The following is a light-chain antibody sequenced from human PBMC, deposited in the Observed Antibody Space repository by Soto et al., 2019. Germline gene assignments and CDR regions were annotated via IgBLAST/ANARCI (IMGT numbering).Light chain of an antibody. CDR2: DAS. V-gene: IGKV3-11*01. Sequence: DIVLPPAPATLSLSPGDRATLSCRAIQSVSSYLAWYQQTPGQAPRLLIHDASNRATGIPARFSGSGSGTDFTLTISSLEPEDCAIYYCQQRSNWPPVTFGGGTKVEIK. CDR3: QQRSNWPPVT. J-gene: IGKJ4*01. CDR1: QSVSSY.